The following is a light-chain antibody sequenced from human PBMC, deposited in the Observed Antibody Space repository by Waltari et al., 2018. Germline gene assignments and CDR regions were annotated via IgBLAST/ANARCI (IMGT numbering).Light chain of an antibody. V-gene: IGKV3-20*01. J-gene: IGKJ1*01. CDR3: QNHERLPAT. CDR1: QSISRY. Sequence: EVVLTQSPGTLSLSPGERATLFCRASQSISRYLVWYQQSPGQAPRLLIYGASIRAAGMPDRCSGSGSGTDFTLSISRLEPEDFAVYYCQNHERLPATFGQGTRVEIK. CDR2: GAS.